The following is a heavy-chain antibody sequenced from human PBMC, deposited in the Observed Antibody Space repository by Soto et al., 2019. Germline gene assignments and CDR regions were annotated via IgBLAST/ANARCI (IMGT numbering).Heavy chain of an antibody. J-gene: IGHJ6*03. CDR2: IWYDGSNK. V-gene: IGHV3-33*01. Sequence: QVQLVESGGGVVQPGRSLRLSCAASGFTFSSYGMHWVRQAPGKGLEWVAVIWYDGSNKYYADSVKGRFTISRDNSKNTLYLQMNSLRAEDTAVYYCARERRDAEAGTYYYYYYYMDVWGKGTTVTVSS. CDR1: GFTFSSYG. D-gene: IGHD6-13*01. CDR3: ARERRDAEAGTYYYYYYYMDV.